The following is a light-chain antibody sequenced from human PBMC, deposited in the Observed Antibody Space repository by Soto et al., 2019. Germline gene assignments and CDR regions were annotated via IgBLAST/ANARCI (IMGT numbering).Light chain of an antibody. V-gene: IGKV3-11*01. Sequence: EIVMTQSPVTLSVSPGERATLSCRASQFVSSNLAWYQQKPGQAPRLLIYGASNRATGIPDRFSGSGSGTDFTLTISSLEPDDFAVYYCQQRSTWPLTFGGGTKVDIK. CDR2: GAS. J-gene: IGKJ4*01. CDR3: QQRSTWPLT. CDR1: QFVSSN.